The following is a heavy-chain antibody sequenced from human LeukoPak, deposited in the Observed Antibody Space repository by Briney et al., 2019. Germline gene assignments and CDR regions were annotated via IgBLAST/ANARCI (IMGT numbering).Heavy chain of an antibody. CDR2: IWYDGSNK. Sequence: GGSLRLSCAASGFTFSSYGMHWVRQAPGKGLEWVVVIWYDGSNKYYADSVKGRFTISRDNSKNTLYLQMNSLRAEDTAVYYCARGLWLVPGAFDIWGQGTMVTVSS. D-gene: IGHD6-19*01. J-gene: IGHJ3*02. CDR1: GFTFSSYG. V-gene: IGHV3-33*01. CDR3: ARGLWLVPGAFDI.